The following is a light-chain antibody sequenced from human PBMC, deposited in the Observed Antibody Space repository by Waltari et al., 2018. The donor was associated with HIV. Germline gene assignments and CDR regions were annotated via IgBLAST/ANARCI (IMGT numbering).Light chain of an antibody. J-gene: IGLJ1*01. CDR3: CSYTSSDSYV. CDR1: RSDVGRYNY. CDR2: EVS. Sequence: QSALTQPASVSGSPGQSITISCPGARSDVGRYNYVSWYQQYPGKAPKLIIYEVSSRPSGVSNRFSASKSGNTASLTISGLLAEDEADYYCCSYTSSDSYVFGTGTKVTVL. V-gene: IGLV2-14*01.